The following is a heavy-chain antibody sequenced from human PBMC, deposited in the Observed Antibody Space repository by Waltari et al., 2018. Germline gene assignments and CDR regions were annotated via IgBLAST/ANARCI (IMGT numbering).Heavy chain of an antibody. CDR3: RLMGRNIVLAGAAPSYYTYIDV. CDR1: EYTLGGFS. Sequence: VQVVQSGAEVMTPGASVKVSCKVSEYTLGGFSRHCVRQLPGKGPEWIGRLESGDEKSTSARKFLGRVTMTEDTSTDTAYMELSSLRSEDTAVYYCRLMGRNIVLAGAAPSYYTYIDVWGRGTSVTVYS. V-gene: IGHV1-24*01. D-gene: IGHD2-15*01. CDR2: LESGDEKS. J-gene: IGHJ6*03.